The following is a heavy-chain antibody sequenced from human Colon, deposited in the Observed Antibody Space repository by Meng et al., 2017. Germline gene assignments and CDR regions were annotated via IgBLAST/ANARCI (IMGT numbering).Heavy chain of an antibody. V-gene: IGHV4-61*01. CDR1: GGSVSSGSYY. CDR2: IYYSGST. CDR3: ARGMTNGITFGGVVVN. J-gene: IGHJ4*02. D-gene: IGHD3-16*02. Sequence: QVPLRESGPGLVRPSETLSLTCTVSGGSVSSGSYYWSWIRQPPGKGLEWIGYIYYSGSTNYNPSLKSRVTISVDTSKNQFSLKLSSVTAADTAVYYCARGMTNGITFGGVVVNWGQGTLVTVSS.